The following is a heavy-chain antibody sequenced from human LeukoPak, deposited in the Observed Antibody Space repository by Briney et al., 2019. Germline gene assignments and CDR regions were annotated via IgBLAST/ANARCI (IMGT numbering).Heavy chain of an antibody. CDR1: GFTFSSNS. CDR3: AKDKTPYSKLIAARPIDY. J-gene: IGHJ4*02. CDR2: ISSSSSTI. D-gene: IGHD6-6*01. Sequence: PGGSLRLSCAASGFTFSSNSMNWVRQAPGKGLEWVSYISSSSSTIYYADSVKGRFTISRDNAKNTLYLQMNSLRAEDTAVYYCAKDKTPYSKLIAARPIDYWGQGTLVTVSS. V-gene: IGHV3-48*01.